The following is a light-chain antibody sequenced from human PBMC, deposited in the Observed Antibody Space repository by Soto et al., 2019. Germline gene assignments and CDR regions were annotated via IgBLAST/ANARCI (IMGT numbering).Light chain of an antibody. Sequence: QSALTQPASVSGSPGQSITISCTGTSSDVGGYNYVSWYQQHPGKAPKLMIYEVSNRPSGVSNRFSGSKSGNTASLTISGLQAEDEADYYCSSYTSSRTWVFGGGPKLTV. CDR1: SSDVGGYNY. CDR2: EVS. CDR3: SSYTSSRTWV. V-gene: IGLV2-14*01. J-gene: IGLJ3*02.